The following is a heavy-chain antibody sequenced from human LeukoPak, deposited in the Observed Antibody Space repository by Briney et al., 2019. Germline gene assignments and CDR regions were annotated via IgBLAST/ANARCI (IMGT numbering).Heavy chain of an antibody. J-gene: IGHJ6*03. CDR3: ARASRGYCSSTSGPNTGVGRRTYYYYMDV. CDR2: MNPNSGNT. V-gene: IGHV1-8*01. D-gene: IGHD2-2*01. CDR1: GYTFTNYG. Sequence: ASVKVSRKASGYTFTNYGINWVRQATGQGLEWMGWMNPNSGNTGYAQKFQGRVTITRNTSISTAYMELSSLRSEDTAVYYCARASRGYCSSTSGPNTGVGRRTYYYYMDVWGKGTTVTVSS.